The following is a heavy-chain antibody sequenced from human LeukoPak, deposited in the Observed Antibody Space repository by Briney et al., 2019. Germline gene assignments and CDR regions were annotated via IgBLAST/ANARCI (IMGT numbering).Heavy chain of an antibody. CDR3: ARVWELSFDH. CDR1: GFTVRSDH. D-gene: IGHD1-26*01. Sequence: GGSLRLSCAASGFTVRSDHMSWVRQAPGEGLEWVSVTYSDGATAYADSVKGRFTISRDNSKNTVHLQMNSLRAEDTAVYYGARVWELSFDHWGQGALVTVSS. CDR2: TYSDGAT. V-gene: IGHV3-53*01. J-gene: IGHJ4*02.